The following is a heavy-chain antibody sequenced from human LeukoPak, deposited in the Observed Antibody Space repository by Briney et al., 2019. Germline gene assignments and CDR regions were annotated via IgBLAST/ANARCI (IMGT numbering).Heavy chain of an antibody. J-gene: IGHJ4*02. V-gene: IGHV3-15*01. CDR1: GFTFSSYW. CDR3: TTERPYFDN. CDR2: VKSKTHGGTT. Sequence: GGSLRLSCAASGFTFSSYWMSWVRQAPGKGLEWVGRVKSKTHGGTTAYAAPVKGRFTISRDDSKTTVYLQMNSLKSEDAALYYCTTERPYFDNWGQGTLVTVSS.